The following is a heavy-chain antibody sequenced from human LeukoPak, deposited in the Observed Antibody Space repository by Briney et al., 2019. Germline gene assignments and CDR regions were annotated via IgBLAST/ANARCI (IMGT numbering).Heavy chain of an antibody. CDR2: ISGSGGST. V-gene: IGHV3-23*01. D-gene: IGHD6-6*01. CDR1: GFTFSSYA. CDR3: ARDEYSSSSMIRYYYYMDV. Sequence: GGSLRLSCAASGFTFSSYAMNWVRQAPGKGLEWVSAISGSGGSTYYADSVKGRFTISRDNSKNTLYLQMNSLRAEDTAVYYCARDEYSSSSMIRYYYYMDVWGKGTTVTVSS. J-gene: IGHJ6*03.